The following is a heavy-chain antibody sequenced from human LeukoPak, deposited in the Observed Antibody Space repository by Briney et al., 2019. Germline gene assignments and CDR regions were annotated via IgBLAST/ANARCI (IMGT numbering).Heavy chain of an antibody. CDR3: ARHAGSYAFDI. J-gene: IGHJ3*02. Sequence: GGSLRLSCAASGFTFSDYYMSWIRQAPGMGLEGVSYITTSDTTIYYADSVKGRFTISRDNAKNSLYLQMNSLRAEDTAVYYCARHAGSYAFDIWGQGTMVTVSS. CDR1: GFTFSDYY. D-gene: IGHD1-14*01. CDR2: ITTSDTTI. V-gene: IGHV3-11*04.